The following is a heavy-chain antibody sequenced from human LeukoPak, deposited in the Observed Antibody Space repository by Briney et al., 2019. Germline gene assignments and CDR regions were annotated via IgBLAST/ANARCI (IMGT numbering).Heavy chain of an antibody. V-gene: IGHV4-31*03. D-gene: IGHD5-18*01. J-gene: IGHJ4*02. CDR3: ARGPGGYSYGCDY. Sequence: SETLSLTCTVSGGSISSGGYYWSWIRQHPGKGLEWIGYIYYSGSTYYNPSHKSRVTISVDTSKNQFSLKLSSVTAADTAVYYCARGPGGYSYGCDYWGQGTLVTVSS. CDR1: GGSISSGGYY. CDR2: IYYSGST.